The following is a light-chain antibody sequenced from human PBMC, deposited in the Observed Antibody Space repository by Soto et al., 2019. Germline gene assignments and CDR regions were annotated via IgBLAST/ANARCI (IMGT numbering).Light chain of an antibody. CDR2: AAS. CDR1: QGVNTW. J-gene: IGKJ4*01. Sequence: DPPLTQSPSSVSASVGARVTITCRASQGVNTWLAWYQQKPGKAPKLLIYAASSLQSGVPSRFSGSGSGTDFTLTISSLQPEDFATYYCQQANSFPLIFGGGTRVEIK. CDR3: QQANSFPLI. V-gene: IGKV1D-12*01.